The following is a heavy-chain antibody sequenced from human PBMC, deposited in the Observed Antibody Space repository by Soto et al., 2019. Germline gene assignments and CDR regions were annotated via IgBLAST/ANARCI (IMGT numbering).Heavy chain of an antibody. CDR2: INSDGSST. V-gene: IGHV3-74*01. CDR3: ARDSCSSTSCYPGMDV. CDR1: GFTLRSYW. J-gene: IGHJ6*02. Sequence: PGGSLRLPCSAPGFTLRSYWMHWVRQAPGKGLVWVSRINSDGSSTSYADSVKGRFTTSRDNAKNTLYLQMNSLRAEDTAVYYCARDSCSSTSCYPGMDVWGQGTTVTVSS. D-gene: IGHD2-2*01.